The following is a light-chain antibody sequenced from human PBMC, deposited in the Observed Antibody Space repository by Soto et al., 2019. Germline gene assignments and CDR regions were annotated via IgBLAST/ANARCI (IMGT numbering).Light chain of an antibody. CDR3: QQYNNYPWT. CDR2: KAS. Sequence: DLPMTQSPSTLSASVGDRVTITCRASQSISSWLAWYQQKPGKAPKLLIYKASSLESGVPSGFSDSGSGTEFTLTISSLQSDDFATYYCQQYNNYPWTFGQGTKVEIK. CDR1: QSISSW. J-gene: IGKJ1*01. V-gene: IGKV1-5*03.